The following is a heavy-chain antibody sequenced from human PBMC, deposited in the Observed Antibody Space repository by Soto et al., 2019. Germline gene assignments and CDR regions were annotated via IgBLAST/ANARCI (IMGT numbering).Heavy chain of an antibody. D-gene: IGHD3-16*02. CDR2: ISDSGST. CDR3: AKDGRFWDYVWGTYRPTQTFDI. V-gene: IGHV4-61*01. CDR1: GGSVSSGSYY. J-gene: IGHJ3*02. Sequence: SETLSLTCTVSGGSVSSGSYYWSWIRQPPGKGLEWIGYISDSGSTNYNPSLNSRVTISIDTSKSQLSLKLSSVTAADTAVYYCAKDGRFWDYVWGTYRPTQTFDIWGQGTMVTVSS.